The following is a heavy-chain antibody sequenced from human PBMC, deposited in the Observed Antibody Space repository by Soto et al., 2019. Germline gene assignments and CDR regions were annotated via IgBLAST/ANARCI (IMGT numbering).Heavy chain of an antibody. V-gene: IGHV3-30*19. D-gene: IGHD3-16*01. Sequence: QVQLVESGGGVVQPGTSLRVSCVGSGFTFRSYVIHWVRQAPGKGLEWVALTSYDGSDKYYGDSVRGRFTISRDNSRNTLDLQMASLRLENTALYYCARGGTTGGLDVWGQGTLVSVSS. CDR3: ARGGTTGGLDV. CDR2: TSYDGSDK. J-gene: IGHJ1*01. CDR1: GFTFRSYV.